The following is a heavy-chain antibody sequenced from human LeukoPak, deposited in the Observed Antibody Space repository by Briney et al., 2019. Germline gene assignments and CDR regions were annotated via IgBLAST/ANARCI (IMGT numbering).Heavy chain of an antibody. CDR3: ATDLSYTSSWSDY. J-gene: IGHJ4*02. D-gene: IGHD6-13*01. Sequence: GGSLRLSCAASGFPFTSYSINWVRQVPGKGLEWVSSISTSSSFIYYADSVKGRFTISRDNAKNSLYLQMNSLSAEDTAVYYCATDLSYTSSWSDYWGQGTLVTVSS. V-gene: IGHV3-21*01. CDR1: GFPFTSYS. CDR2: ISTSSSFI.